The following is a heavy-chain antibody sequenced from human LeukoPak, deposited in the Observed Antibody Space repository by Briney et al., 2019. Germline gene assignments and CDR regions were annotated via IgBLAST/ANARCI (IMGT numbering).Heavy chain of an antibody. CDR2: ISHTGLT. D-gene: IGHD1-1*01. Sequence: PSETLSLTCAVYGGSFSGYYWALIRQTPGKGLEWIGEISHTGLTGSNPSLKSRVTIFVDSSKKQFSLRMTSVTAADTGVYYCARVPDITARPCDTWGPGTLVTVSS. V-gene: IGHV4-34*01. CDR3: ARVPDITARPCDT. J-gene: IGHJ5*02. CDR1: GGSFSGYY.